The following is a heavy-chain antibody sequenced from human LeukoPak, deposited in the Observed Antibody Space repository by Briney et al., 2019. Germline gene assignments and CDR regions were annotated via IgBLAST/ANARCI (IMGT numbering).Heavy chain of an antibody. CDR2: IYYSGST. CDR3: ARERDCSSTSCPFDP. J-gene: IGHJ5*02. V-gene: IGHV4-61*08. CDR1: GGSISSGDYY. Sequence: SETLSLTCTVSGGSISSGDYYWSWFRQPPGKGLEWIGYIYYSGSTNYNPSLKSRVTISVDTSKNQFSLKLSSVTAADTAVYYCARERDCSSTSCPFDPWGQGTLVTVSS. D-gene: IGHD2-2*01.